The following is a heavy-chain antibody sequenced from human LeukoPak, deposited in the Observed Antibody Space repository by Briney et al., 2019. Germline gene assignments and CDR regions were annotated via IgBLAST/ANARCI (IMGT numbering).Heavy chain of an antibody. V-gene: IGHV1-2*02. J-gene: IGHJ4*02. CDR2: INPNSGGT. Sequence: GASVKVSCKASGYTFTSYGISWVRQAPGQGLEWMGWINPNSGGTNYAQKFQGRVTMTRDTSISTAYMELSRLRSDDTAVYYCARGITMIGDYWGQGTLVTVSS. CDR1: GYTFTSYG. D-gene: IGHD3-22*01. CDR3: ARGITMIGDY.